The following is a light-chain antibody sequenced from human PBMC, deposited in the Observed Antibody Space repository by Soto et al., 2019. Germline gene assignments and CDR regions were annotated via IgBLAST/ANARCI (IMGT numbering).Light chain of an antibody. CDR2: GAS. Sequence: DIQMTQSPSSLSASVGARVSITCQASEDIMTSLSWFQHKPVRAPKLLIYGASYLETGVPSRFRGSGSGTDFTLTISSLQPEDIATYYCQHYNNLPPFTFGPGTIVDIK. CDR3: QHYNNLPPFT. J-gene: IGKJ3*01. CDR1: EDIMTS. V-gene: IGKV1-33*01.